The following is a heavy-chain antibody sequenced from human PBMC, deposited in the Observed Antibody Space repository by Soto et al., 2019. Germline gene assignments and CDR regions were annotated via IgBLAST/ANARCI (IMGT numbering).Heavy chain of an antibody. CDR1: GYSFTSYW. CDR3: ARYIAARGYYGMDV. D-gene: IGHD6-6*01. CDR2: VDVRDSYT. Sequence: GESLKISCKGSGYSFTSYWNSWVRQMPGKGLVRVGRVDVRDSYTNYSPSFQGHVTISADKSIGTAFLHWSSLKATDTAMYYCARYIAARGYYGMDVWGQGPPATVSS. J-gene: IGHJ6*01. V-gene: IGHV5-10-1*01.